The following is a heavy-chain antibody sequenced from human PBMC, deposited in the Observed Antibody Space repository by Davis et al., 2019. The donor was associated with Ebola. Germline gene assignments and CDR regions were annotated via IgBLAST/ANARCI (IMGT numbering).Heavy chain of an antibody. J-gene: IGHJ3*02. CDR3: TTPGGQESGYDVFDI. V-gene: IGHV1-46*03. CDR1: GYSFTTYA. Sequence: ASVKVSCKASGYSFTTYAINWVRQAPGQGLEWMGMINPNDGRTIYAQKFQGRVTVTRATSTSTVYMDLSSLRSEDTALYYCTTPGGQESGYDVFDIWGQGTMVTVSS. D-gene: IGHD5-12*01. CDR2: INPNDGRT.